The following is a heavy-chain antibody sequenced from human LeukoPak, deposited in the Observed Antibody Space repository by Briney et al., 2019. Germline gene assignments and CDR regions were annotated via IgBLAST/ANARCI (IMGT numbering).Heavy chain of an antibody. CDR2: ISAYNGNT. CDR1: GYTFTSYG. CDR3: ARDLVYYYDSSGPGAFDI. J-gene: IGHJ3*02. Sequence: ASVKVSCKASGYTFTSYGISWVRQAPGQGLEWMGWISAYNGNTNYAQKLQGRVTMTTDTSTSTAYMELRSLRSDDTAVYYCARDLVYYYDSSGPGAFDIWGRGTMVTVSS. V-gene: IGHV1-18*01. D-gene: IGHD3-22*01.